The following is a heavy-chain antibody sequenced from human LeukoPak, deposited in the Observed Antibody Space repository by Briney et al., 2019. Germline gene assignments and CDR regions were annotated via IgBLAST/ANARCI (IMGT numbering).Heavy chain of an antibody. CDR3: ARDPYTSFFGAFDI. V-gene: IGHV3-7*04. Sequence: QPGRSLRLSCVASKLTFSIYWMTWVRQAPGKGLEGVANIKGDGSEEYYVDSVKGRFTISRDNAKNSLYLQMDSLRAEDTAVYYCARDPYTSFFGAFDIWGQGTMVTVSS. D-gene: IGHD2-2*01. CDR1: KLTFSIYW. CDR2: IKGDGSEE. J-gene: IGHJ3*02.